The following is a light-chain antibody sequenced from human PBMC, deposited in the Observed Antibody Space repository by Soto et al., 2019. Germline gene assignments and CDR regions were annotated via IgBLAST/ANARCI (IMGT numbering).Light chain of an antibody. J-gene: IGKJ4*01. CDR3: QKHDSVPLT. CDR1: QGIGNY. Sequence: DIQMTQSPSSLSASVGDRVTITCRASQGIGNYLAWYQQKPGKVPKLLIYTSPTLQSGVPSRFSGSGSGTDFTLTISSLQPEDVATYYCQKHDSVPLTFGGGTKV. CDR2: TSP. V-gene: IGKV1-27*01.